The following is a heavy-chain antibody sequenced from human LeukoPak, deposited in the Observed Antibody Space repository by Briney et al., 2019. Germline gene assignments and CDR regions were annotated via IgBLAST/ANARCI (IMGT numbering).Heavy chain of an antibody. CDR2: IYYSGGT. J-gene: IGHJ4*02. Sequence: SETLSLTCTVSGGSISSSSYYWGWIRQPPGRGLEWIGRIYYSGGTYYNPSLKSRVTISVDTSKNQFSLKLSSVTAADTAVYYCARDGGSAAGTNYWGQGTLVTVSS. CDR1: GGSISSSSYY. V-gene: IGHV4-39*07. D-gene: IGHD6-13*01. CDR3: ARDGGSAAGTNY.